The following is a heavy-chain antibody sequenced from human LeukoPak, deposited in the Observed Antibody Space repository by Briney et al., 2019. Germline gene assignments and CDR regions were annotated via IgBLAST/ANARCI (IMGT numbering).Heavy chain of an antibody. Sequence: SGGSLRLSCAASGFTFSSYAMSWVRQAPGKGLEWVSAISGSGGSTYYADSVKGRFTISRDNAKNSLYLQMNSLRAEDTAVYYCARPLRFLEWLFDYWGQGTLVTVSS. V-gene: IGHV3-23*01. CDR2: ISGSGGST. D-gene: IGHD3-3*01. CDR3: ARPLRFLEWLFDY. CDR1: GFTFSSYA. J-gene: IGHJ4*02.